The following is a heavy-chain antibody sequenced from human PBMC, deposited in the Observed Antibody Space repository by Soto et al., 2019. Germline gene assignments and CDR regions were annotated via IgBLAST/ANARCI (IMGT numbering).Heavy chain of an antibody. CDR1: GLIFSNYG. CDR2: SSRSGDST. D-gene: IGHD3-10*01. CDR3: AKGGYYGSGSYFSTWYDY. Sequence: EVQLLESGGGLVQPGGSLRLSCAASGLIFSNYGMSWVRQAPGKGLEWVSGSSRSGDSTYYAGSVKGRFTMSRDNSKNTLLLQMNSLRAEDTAIYYCAKGGYYGSGSYFSTWYDYWGQGTLVTVSS. J-gene: IGHJ4*02. V-gene: IGHV3-23*01.